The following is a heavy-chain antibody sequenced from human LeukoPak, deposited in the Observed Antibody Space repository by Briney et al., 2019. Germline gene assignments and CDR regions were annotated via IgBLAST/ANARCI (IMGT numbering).Heavy chain of an antibody. J-gene: IGHJ3*02. CDR1: GYTFTTYY. CDR2: INPSGGST. D-gene: IGHD6-19*01. CDR3: ARDLRTIAVAGIGAFDI. V-gene: IGHV1-46*01. Sequence: ASVKVSCKASGYTFTTYYMHWVRQAPGQGLEWMGIINPSGGSTRYAQKFRGRVTMTRDMSTSTVYMELSSLRSEDTAVYYCARDLRTIAVAGIGAFDIWGQGTMVTVSS.